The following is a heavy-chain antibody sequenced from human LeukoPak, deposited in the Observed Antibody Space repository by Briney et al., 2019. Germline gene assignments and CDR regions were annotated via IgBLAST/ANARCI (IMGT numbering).Heavy chain of an antibody. Sequence: PSQTLSLTCTVSGGSISSGDYYWSWLHQPPGKGLEWIGYIYYSGSTYYNPSLKSRVTISVDTSKNQFSLKLSSVTAADTAVYYCARGRITMITYFDYWGQGTLVTVSS. D-gene: IGHD3-22*01. J-gene: IGHJ4*02. CDR2: IYYSGST. CDR1: GGSISSGDYY. CDR3: ARGRITMITYFDY. V-gene: IGHV4-30-4*01.